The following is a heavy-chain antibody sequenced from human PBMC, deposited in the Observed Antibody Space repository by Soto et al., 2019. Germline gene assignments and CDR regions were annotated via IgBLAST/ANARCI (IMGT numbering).Heavy chain of an antibody. J-gene: IGHJ6*02. CDR2: ISSSSSYI. CDR3: ASCGGSGKRYYYYGMDV. CDR1: GFTFSSYS. Sequence: GGSLRLSCVASGFTFSSYSMNWVRQAPGKGLEWVSSISSSSSYIYYADSVKGRFTISRDNAKNSLYLQMNSLRAEDTAVYYCASCGGSGKRYYYYGMDVWGQGTTVTVSS. D-gene: IGHD1-26*01. V-gene: IGHV3-21*01.